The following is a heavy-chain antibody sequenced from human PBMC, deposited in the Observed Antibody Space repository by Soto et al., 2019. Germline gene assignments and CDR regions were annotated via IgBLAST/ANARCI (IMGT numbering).Heavy chain of an antibody. CDR3: ARGPTGKFDP. J-gene: IGHJ5*02. V-gene: IGHV4-59*01. Sequence: QVQLQESGPGLVKPSETLSLTCTVSGGSISSYYWSWIRQPPGKGLEWIGYIYYSGSTNYNPSLKSRVTISVDTSKNQFSLKLSSVTAADTAVYYCARGPTGKFDPWGQGTLVTVSS. CDR2: IYYSGST. CDR1: GGSISSYY.